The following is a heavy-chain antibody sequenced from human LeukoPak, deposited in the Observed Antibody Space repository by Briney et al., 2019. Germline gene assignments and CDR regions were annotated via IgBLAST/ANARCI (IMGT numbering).Heavy chain of an antibody. D-gene: IGHD1-1*01. Sequence: GGSLRLSCAASGLTFSSYSMNWVRQAPGKGLEWVSSISSSSSYIYYADSVKGRFTISRDNAKNSLYLQMNSLRAEDTAVYYCAGNWNLGGMDVWGQGTTVTVSS. CDR3: AGNWNLGGMDV. V-gene: IGHV3-21*01. CDR2: ISSSSSYI. CDR1: GLTFSSYS. J-gene: IGHJ6*02.